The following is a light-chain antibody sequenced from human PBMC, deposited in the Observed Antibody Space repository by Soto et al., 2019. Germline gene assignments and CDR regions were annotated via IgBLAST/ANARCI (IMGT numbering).Light chain of an antibody. CDR1: QSVRSN. Sequence: EKVMTQSPVTLSVSPGERATLSCRASQSVRSNLAWYQQKPGQAPRLLIYGATTRATGIPARFSGSGSATEFTLTISSLQSEDFAVYYCQQYNDWWTFGQGTKVDSK. CDR2: GAT. V-gene: IGKV3-15*01. J-gene: IGKJ1*01. CDR3: QQYNDWWT.